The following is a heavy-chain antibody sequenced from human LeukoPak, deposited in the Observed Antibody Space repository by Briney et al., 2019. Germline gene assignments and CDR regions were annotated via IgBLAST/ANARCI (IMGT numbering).Heavy chain of an antibody. CDR3: ARQVVAVAGTGYFDY. CDR2: IYYSGST. Sequence: KTSETLSLTCTVSGGSIRSSSYYWGWIRQPPGKGLEWIGSIYYSGSTYYNASLKSRGTISEDTSKNQFSLKLNSVTAADTAVYFCARQVVAVAGTGYFDYWGQGTLVTVSS. J-gene: IGHJ4*02. V-gene: IGHV4-39*01. CDR1: GGSIRSSSYY. D-gene: IGHD6-19*01.